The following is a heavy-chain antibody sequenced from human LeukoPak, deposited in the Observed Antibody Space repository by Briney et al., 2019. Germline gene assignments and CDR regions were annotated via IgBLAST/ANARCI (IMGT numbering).Heavy chain of an antibody. D-gene: IGHD5-12*01. CDR3: ARDTSGYDRSYSYYDY. Sequence: RGSLRLSCAASGFTFSSYAMHWVRQAPGKGLEWVAVISYDGSNKYYADSVKGRFTISRDNSKNTLYLQMNSLRAEDTAVYYCARDTSGYDRSYSYYDYWGQGTLVTVSS. CDR1: GFTFSSYA. V-gene: IGHV3-30-3*01. CDR2: ISYDGSNK. J-gene: IGHJ4*02.